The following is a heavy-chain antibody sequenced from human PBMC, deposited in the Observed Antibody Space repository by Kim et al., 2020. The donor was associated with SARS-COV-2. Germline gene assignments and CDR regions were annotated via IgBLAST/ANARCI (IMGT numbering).Heavy chain of an antibody. CDR3: ARFGLLDSSGYLDAFDI. V-gene: IGHV3-48*02. Sequence: VKGRFTISRDNAKNSLYLQMNSLRDEDTAVYYCARFGLLDSSGYLDAFDIWGQGTMVTVSS. J-gene: IGHJ3*02. D-gene: IGHD3-22*01.